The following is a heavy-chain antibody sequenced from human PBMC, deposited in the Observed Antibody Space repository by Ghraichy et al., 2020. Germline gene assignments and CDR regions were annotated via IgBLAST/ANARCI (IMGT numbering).Heavy chain of an antibody. CDR1: GFTFSSYS. CDR2: ISSSSSYI. CDR3: ARDSTATPSGAAFDI. D-gene: IGHD4-11*01. V-gene: IGHV3-21*01. J-gene: IGHJ3*02. Sequence: GGSLRLSCAASGFTFSSYSMNWVRQAPGKGLEWVSSISSSSSYIYYADSVKGRFTISRDNAKNSLYLQMNSLRAEDTAVYYCARDSTATPSGAAFDIWGQGTMVTVSS.